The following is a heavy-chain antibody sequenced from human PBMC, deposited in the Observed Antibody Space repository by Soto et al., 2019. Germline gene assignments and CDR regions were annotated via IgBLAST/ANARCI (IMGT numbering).Heavy chain of an antibody. CDR1: GFTFSSYW. D-gene: IGHD5-12*01. CDR2: IKQDGSEK. Sequence: GESLKISCAASGFTFSSYWMSWVRQAPGKGLEWVANIKQDGSEKYYVDSVKGRFTISRDNAKNSLYLQMNSLRAEDTAVYYCARGAGYDPDAFDIWGQGTMVTVSS. CDR3: ARGAGYDPDAFDI. V-gene: IGHV3-7*01. J-gene: IGHJ3*02.